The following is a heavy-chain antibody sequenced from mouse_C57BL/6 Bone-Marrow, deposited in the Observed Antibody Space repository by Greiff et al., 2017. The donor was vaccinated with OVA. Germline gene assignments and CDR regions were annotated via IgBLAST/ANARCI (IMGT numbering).Heavy chain of an antibody. V-gene: IGHV2-5*01. J-gene: IGHJ1*03. CDR2: IWRGGST. CDR3: AKGGGLLPWYFDV. Sequence: QVQLKQSGPGLVQPSQSLSITCTVSGFSLTSYGVHWVHQSPGKGLEWLGVIWRGGSTDYNAAFMSRLSITKDNSKSQVFFKMNSLQADDTAIYYCAKGGGLLPWYFDVWGTGTTVTVSS. D-gene: IGHD2-3*01. CDR1: GFSLTSYG.